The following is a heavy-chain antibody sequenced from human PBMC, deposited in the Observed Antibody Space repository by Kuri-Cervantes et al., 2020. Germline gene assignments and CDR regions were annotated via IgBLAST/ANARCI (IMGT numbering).Heavy chain of an antibody. CDR3: ARTRYDILTGYFYYYYGMDV. D-gene: IGHD3-9*01. CDR1: GGSISSGGYY. J-gene: IGHJ6*02. Sequence: ESLKISCTVSGGSISSGGYYWSWIRQHPGKGLEWIGYIYYSGSTNYNPSLKSRVTISVDTSKNQFSLKLSSVTAADTAVYYCARTRYDILTGYFYYYYGMDVWGQGTTVTVSS. CDR2: IYYSGST. V-gene: IGHV4-61*08.